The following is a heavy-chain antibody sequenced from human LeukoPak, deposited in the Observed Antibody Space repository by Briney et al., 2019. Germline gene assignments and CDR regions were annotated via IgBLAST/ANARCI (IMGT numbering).Heavy chain of an antibody. V-gene: IGHV1-46*01. D-gene: IGHD2-15*01. J-gene: IGHJ3*02. CDR1: GYTFTSYF. CDR3: AREDCSGGSCYSLSLTPVFHVFDI. CDR2: INPSGGST. Sequence: ASVKVSCKASGYTFTSYFMHWVRQAPGQGLDWMGIINPSGGSTSYAQKFQGRVTMTRDTSTSTVYMELRSLRSDDTAVYYCAREDCSGGSCYSLSLTPVFHVFDIWGQGTMVTVSS.